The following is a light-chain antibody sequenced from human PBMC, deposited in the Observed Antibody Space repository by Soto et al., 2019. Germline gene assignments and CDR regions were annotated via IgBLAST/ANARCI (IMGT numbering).Light chain of an antibody. CDR2: GAS. CDR1: QSVSSSY. Sequence: EIVLTQSPGTLSLSPGERATLSCRASQSVSSSYLAWYQQKPGQAPMLLIYGASSRATGIPDRFSGSGSGTDFTLTISRLEPEAVSVYYCQKYGSSPFTFGPGTKVDIK. V-gene: IGKV3-20*01. J-gene: IGKJ3*01. CDR3: QKYGSSPFT.